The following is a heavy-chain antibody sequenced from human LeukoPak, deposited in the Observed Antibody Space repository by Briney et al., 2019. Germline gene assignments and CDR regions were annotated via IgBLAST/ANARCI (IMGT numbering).Heavy chain of an antibody. CDR3: ARYISDGDYFGY. D-gene: IGHD3-16*01. CDR1: GFTVSSNY. J-gene: IGHJ4*02. V-gene: IGHV3-53*01. CDR2: MYSGGST. Sequence: GGSLRLSCAASGFTVSSNYMSWVRQAPGKGLEWVSVMYSGGSTYYAASVRGRFTISRDNAKNSLHLQMNSLRAEDSAVYYCARYISDGDYFGYWGQGTLVTVSS.